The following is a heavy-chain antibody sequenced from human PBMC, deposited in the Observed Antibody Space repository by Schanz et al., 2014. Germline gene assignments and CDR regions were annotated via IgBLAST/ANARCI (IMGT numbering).Heavy chain of an antibody. V-gene: IGHV4-34*01. CDR2: INQSGDT. J-gene: IGHJ4*02. D-gene: IGHD2-2*01. CDR3: ARLYCSTPGCYVSPNGFAKDY. CDR1: GGSFSGYY. Sequence: QVQLQQWGAGLLKPSETLSLTCAVSGGSFSGYYWSWIRQPPDTGLEWIGEINQSGDTNYNPSLKIRVTIPVDTPNNHFSLKLRSGTAADTAVYYCARLYCSTPGCYVSPNGFAKDYWGQGTLVTVSS.